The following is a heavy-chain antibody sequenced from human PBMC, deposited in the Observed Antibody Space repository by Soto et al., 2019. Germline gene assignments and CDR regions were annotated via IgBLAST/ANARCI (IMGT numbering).Heavy chain of an antibody. CDR1: GFSFSTYG. V-gene: IGHV3-33*06. CDR2: MWSDGSHI. CDR3: AKSTGLHTSFDY. D-gene: IGHD3-9*01. Sequence: QVQLVESGGDVVQPGRSLRLSCVASGFSFSTYGMHWVRQAPGKGLEWVAVMWSDGSHIFYADSVKGRFTISRDNSIFPVYLHMNNLSTVDTAVYYCAKSTGLHTSFDYWGQGTLLTVSS. J-gene: IGHJ4*02.